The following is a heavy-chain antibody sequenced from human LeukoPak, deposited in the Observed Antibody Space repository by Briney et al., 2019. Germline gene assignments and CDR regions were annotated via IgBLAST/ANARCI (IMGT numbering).Heavy chain of an antibody. CDR3: AREGTAGTNLNWFAP. CDR1: GGSISSYY. Sequence: SETLSLTCTVSGGSISSYYWSWIRQPPGKGLEWIGYISYSGSTNFNPSLKSRVTISVDTSKNQFSLKLRSVTAADTAVYYCAREGTAGTNLNWFAPLGQGTLVTVSS. D-gene: IGHD1-1*01. CDR2: ISYSGST. V-gene: IGHV4-59*01. J-gene: IGHJ5*02.